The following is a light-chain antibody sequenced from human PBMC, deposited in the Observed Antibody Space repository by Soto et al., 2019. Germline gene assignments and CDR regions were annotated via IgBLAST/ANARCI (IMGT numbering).Light chain of an antibody. CDR3: SSYAGSKNYV. CDR1: SSDVGGYNY. CDR2: EVS. V-gene: IGLV2-8*01. J-gene: IGLJ1*01. Sequence: QSALTQPPSASGSPGQSVTMSCTGTSSDVGGYNYVSWYQQYPGKAPKLMIYEVSERPSGVPDRFSGSKSGNTASLTVSGLQAEDEAEYYCSSYAGSKNYVFGTGTKLTVL.